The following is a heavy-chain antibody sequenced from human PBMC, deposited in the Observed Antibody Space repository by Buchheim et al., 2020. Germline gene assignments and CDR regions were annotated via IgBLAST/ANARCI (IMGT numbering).Heavy chain of an antibody. CDR1: GDSISGSDEY. CDR2: IYHSGTT. CDR3: ARGMNHYDSTPPWFDP. D-gene: IGHD3-22*01. V-gene: IGHV4-30-4*01. Sequence: QVQLQESGPGLVKPSETLSLTCTVSGDSISGSDEYWSWLRQPPGKGLEWIAYIYHSGTTYYNPSLGSRIVISVATSKNQFPLRLSSVTAADTAVYYCARGMNHYDSTPPWFDPWGRGTL. J-gene: IGHJ5*02.